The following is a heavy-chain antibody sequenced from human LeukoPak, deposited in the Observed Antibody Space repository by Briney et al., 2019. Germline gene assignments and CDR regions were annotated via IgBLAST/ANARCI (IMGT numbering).Heavy chain of an antibody. V-gene: IGHV1-2*06. CDR1: GNTFIGYY. CDR3: ATHADYGDNLRY. J-gene: IGHJ4*02. CDR2: INPNNGGT. Sequence: ASVKVSCKSSGNTFIGYYIHWVRQAPGQGLEWVGRINPNNGGTNYAQKFQGRVTVTRDTSIRTAYMEISSLASDDTAVYYCATHADYGDNLRYWGQGTLVIVSS. D-gene: IGHD4-17*01.